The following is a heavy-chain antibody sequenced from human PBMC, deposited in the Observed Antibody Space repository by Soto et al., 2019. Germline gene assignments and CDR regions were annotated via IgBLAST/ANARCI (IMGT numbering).Heavy chain of an antibody. CDR2: ISFHGDTK. CDR1: GFTFSSYA. CDR3: ARDPHGMDV. Sequence: PGGSLRLSCEASGFTFSSYALHWVRQPPGKGLEWVAIISFHGDTKYYADSVKGRFTISRDNSKNTLYLQMNSLRPEDTAVYYCARDPHGMDVWGQGTTVTVSS. V-gene: IGHV3-30-3*01. J-gene: IGHJ6*02.